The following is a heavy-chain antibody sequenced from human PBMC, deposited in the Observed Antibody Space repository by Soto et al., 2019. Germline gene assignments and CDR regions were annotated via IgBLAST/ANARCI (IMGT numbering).Heavy chain of an antibody. CDR1: GYTFTSYY. D-gene: IGHD5-12*01. J-gene: IGHJ4*02. Sequence: RASVKVSCKASGYTFTSYYMHWVRQAPGKGLEWMGGFDPEDGETIYAQKFQGRVTMTEDTSTDTAYMELSSLRSEDTAVYYCATDIVATISGDFDYWGQGTLVTVSS. V-gene: IGHV1-24*01. CDR2: FDPEDGET. CDR3: ATDIVATISGDFDY.